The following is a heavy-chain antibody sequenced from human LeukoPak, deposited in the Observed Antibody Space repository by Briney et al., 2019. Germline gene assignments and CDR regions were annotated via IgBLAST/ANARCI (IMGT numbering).Heavy chain of an antibody. CDR1: AGTFSSYT. Sequence: AASVKVSCKASAGTFSSYTNSWVRQAPGQGLEWMGRITPILGIANYAQKFQGRVTITADKSTSTAYMELNSLRAEDTAVYYCAKSEHWPALDYWGQGTLVTVSS. J-gene: IGHJ4*02. CDR2: ITPILGIA. D-gene: IGHD1-14*01. CDR3: AKSEHWPALDY. V-gene: IGHV1-69*02.